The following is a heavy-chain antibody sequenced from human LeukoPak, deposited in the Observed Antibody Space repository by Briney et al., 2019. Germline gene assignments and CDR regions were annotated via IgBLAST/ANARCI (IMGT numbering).Heavy chain of an antibody. Sequence: GGSLRLSCAASGFTFSSYAMSWVRQAPGKGLEWVSAISASGGNTYYADSVKGRFTISRDNSKNTLYLQMNSLRAEDTAVYYCAKDSRFTDYYGSGSSRGDYWGQGTLVTVSS. D-gene: IGHD3-10*01. V-gene: IGHV3-23*01. J-gene: IGHJ4*02. CDR2: ISASGGNT. CDR3: AKDSRFTDYYGSGSSRGDY. CDR1: GFTFSSYA.